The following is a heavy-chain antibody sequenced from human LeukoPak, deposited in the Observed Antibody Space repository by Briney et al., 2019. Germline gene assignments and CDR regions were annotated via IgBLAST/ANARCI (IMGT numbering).Heavy chain of an antibody. Sequence: GGSLRLSCAASGFTFSSYSRNWVRQAPGKGLEWVSYISSSSSAIYYADSVKGRFTISRDNAKNSLYLQMNSLRAEDTAVYYCARDGGSYYYDSSGYYYFDYWGQGTLVTVSS. V-gene: IGHV3-48*01. CDR2: ISSSSSAI. J-gene: IGHJ4*02. D-gene: IGHD3-22*01. CDR1: GFTFSSYS. CDR3: ARDGGSYYYDSSGYYYFDY.